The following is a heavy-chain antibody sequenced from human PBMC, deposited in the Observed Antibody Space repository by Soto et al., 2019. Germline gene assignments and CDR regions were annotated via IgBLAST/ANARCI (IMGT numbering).Heavy chain of an antibody. J-gene: IGHJ4*02. CDR2: IKQDGSEK. CDR3: ARDPGQDEAMDY. V-gene: IGHV3-7*01. Sequence: PGESLKISCAASGFTFSSYWMSWVRQAPGKGLEWVANIKQDGSEKYYVDSVKGRFSISRDNAKNLLYLQMYSLRAEDTAVYYCARDPGQDEAMDYWGQGTLVTVSS. CDR1: GFTFSSYW.